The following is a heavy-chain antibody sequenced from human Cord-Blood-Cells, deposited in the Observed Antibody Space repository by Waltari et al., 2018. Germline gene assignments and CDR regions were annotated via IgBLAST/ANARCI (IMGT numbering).Heavy chain of an antibody. CDR3: ASRLGSGYDY. D-gene: IGHD3-3*01. Sequence: QLQLQESGPGLVKPSETLSLTCTVSGGSISSSSYYWGWIRQPPGKGLEWIGSIYYSGSTYYNPSLTSRVTISVDTSKNQFSLKLSSVTAADTAVYYCASRLGSGYDYWGQGTLVTVSS. J-gene: IGHJ4*02. V-gene: IGHV4-39*01. CDR2: IYYSGST. CDR1: GGSISSSSYY.